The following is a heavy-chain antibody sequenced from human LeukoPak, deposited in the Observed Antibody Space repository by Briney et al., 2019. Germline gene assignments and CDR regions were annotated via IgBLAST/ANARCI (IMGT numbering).Heavy chain of an antibody. J-gene: IGHJ5*02. V-gene: IGHV4-59*01. D-gene: IGHD2-2*01. CDR1: GGSISSYY. CDR2: IYYSGST. CDR3: ARIVVIQASWFDP. Sequence: SETLSLTCTVSGGSISSYYWSWIRQPPGKGLEWIGYIYYSGSTNYNPSLKSRVTISVDTSKNQFSLKLNSVTAADTAVYYCARIVVIQASWFDPWGQGTLVTVSS.